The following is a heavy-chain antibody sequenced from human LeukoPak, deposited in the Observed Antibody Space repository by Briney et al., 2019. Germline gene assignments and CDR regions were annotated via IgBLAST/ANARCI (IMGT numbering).Heavy chain of an antibody. CDR2: IYTSGST. V-gene: IGHV4-61*02. CDR3: ARISSSNWYNERGAFDV. Sequence: SETLSLTCTVSGGSISSGSYYWTWIRQPAGKGLEWIGRIYTSGSTNYNPSLKSRVTISVVTSKNQFSLKLRSVTAADTAVYYCARISSSNWYNERGAFDVWGQGTMVTVSS. D-gene: IGHD6-13*01. CDR1: GGSISSGSYY. J-gene: IGHJ3*01.